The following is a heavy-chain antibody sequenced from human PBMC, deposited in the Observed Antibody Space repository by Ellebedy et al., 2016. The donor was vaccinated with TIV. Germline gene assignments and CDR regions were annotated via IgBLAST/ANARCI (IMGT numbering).Heavy chain of an antibody. CDR2: ISWDGGSI. CDR1: GFTFDDYT. J-gene: IGHJ4*02. Sequence: GESLKISCAASGFTFDDYTMHWVRQAPGKGLEWVSLISWDGGSIYYADSVKGRFTISRDNSKHSLYLQMNSLRTEDTALYYCAKGPMGTYYFDYWGQGTLVTVSS. CDR3: AKGPMGTYYFDY. D-gene: IGHD7-27*01. V-gene: IGHV3-43*01.